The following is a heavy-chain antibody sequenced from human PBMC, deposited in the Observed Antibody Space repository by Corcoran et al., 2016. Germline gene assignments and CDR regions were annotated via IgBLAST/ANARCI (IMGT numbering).Heavy chain of an antibody. D-gene: IGHD4-4*01. CDR2: ISFDGSNK. CDR3: AKGMYSNPYYFDY. J-gene: IGHJ4*02. V-gene: IGHV3-30*18. CDR1: GFTFSTYG. Sequence: QVQLVESGGGVVQPGRSLRLSCAASGFTFSTYGMHWVRQAPGKGLEWVAVISFDGSNKYYADSVRGRFTISRDNSKHTLYLQMNSLRAEDTAVYYCAKGMYSNPYYFDYWGQGTLVTGSS.